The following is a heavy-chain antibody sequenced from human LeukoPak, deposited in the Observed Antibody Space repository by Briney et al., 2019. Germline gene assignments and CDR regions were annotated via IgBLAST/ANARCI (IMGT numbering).Heavy chain of an antibody. V-gene: IGHV4-59*01. CDR2: FYYSGST. CDR1: GGSISSYY. D-gene: IGHD3-22*01. J-gene: IGHJ4*02. CDR3: ARGAGEDYYDSSGYYYFDY. Sequence: SETLSLTCTVSGGSISSYYWSWIRQPPGKGLEWIGYFYYSGSTNYNPSLKSRVTISVDTSKNQFSLKLSSVTAADTAVYYCARGAGEDYYDSSGYYYFDYWGQGTLVTVSS.